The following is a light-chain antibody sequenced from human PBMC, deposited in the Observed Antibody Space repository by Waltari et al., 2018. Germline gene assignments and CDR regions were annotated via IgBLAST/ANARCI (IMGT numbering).Light chain of an antibody. CDR1: KLGNKY. CDR2: QDS. J-gene: IGLJ2*01. CDR3: QAWDSSTVV. V-gene: IGLV3-1*01. Sequence: SYELTQPPSVSVSPGQTATTTCSGDKLGNKYTSWYQQKPGQSPILVIYQDSLRPSGIPERFSGSNSGNTATLTVSGAQAMDEADYYCQAWDSSTVVFGGGTKLTVL.